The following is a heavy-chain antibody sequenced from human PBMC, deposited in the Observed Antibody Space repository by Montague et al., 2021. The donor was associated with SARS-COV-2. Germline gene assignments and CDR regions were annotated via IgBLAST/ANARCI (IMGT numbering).Heavy chain of an antibody. Sequence: SLRLSCAASGFTFSTYGMTWVRQAPGKGLDWVSSISASAMRTHYADSVKGRFTISRDNSKNTLYLQMSSLRAEDTAVYFCLNYHGSGSYGDFWGQGTLVTVSP. CDR1: GFTFSTYG. V-gene: IGHV3-23*01. CDR3: LNYHGSGSYGDF. D-gene: IGHD3-10*01. CDR2: ISASAMRT. J-gene: IGHJ4*02.